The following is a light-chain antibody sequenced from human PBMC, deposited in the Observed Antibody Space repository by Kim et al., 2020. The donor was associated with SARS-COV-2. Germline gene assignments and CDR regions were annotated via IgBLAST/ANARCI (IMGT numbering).Light chain of an antibody. CDR1: QTVPTNY. V-gene: IGKV3-20*01. Sequence: EIVLTQSPGTLSLSPGERAILSCRASQTVPTNYLAWYQHKLGQSPRLLIYSASNRAIGVPDRFSGGGSGTEFTLTISRLEAEDFAVYYCRQYGSSQYTFGQGTKLEI. CDR3: RQYGSSQYT. J-gene: IGKJ2*01. CDR2: SAS.